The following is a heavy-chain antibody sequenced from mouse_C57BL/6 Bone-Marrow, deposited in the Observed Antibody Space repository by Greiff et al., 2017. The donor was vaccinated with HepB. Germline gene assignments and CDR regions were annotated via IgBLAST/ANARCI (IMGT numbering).Heavy chain of an antibody. Sequence: QVQLQQPGAELVKPGASVKLSCKASGYTFTSYWMQWVKQRPGQGLEWIGEIDPSDSYTNYNQKFKGKATLTVDTSSSTAYMQLSSLTSEDSAVYYCARSEGLAMDYWGQGTSVTVSS. J-gene: IGHJ4*01. CDR1: GYTFTSYW. CDR3: ARSEGLAMDY. CDR2: IDPSDSYT. V-gene: IGHV1-50*01.